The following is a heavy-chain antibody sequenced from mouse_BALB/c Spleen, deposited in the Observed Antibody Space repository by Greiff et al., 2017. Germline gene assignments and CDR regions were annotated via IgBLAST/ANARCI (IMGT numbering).Heavy chain of an antibody. V-gene: IGHV5-4*02. CDR3: ARDLGTARATSADYYAMDY. J-gene: IGHJ4*01. D-gene: IGHD3-2*01. CDR2: ISDGGSYT. Sequence: EVKLVESGGGLVKPGGSLKLSCAASGFTFSDYYMYWVRQTPEKRLEWVATISDGGSYTYYPDSVKGRSTISRDNAKNNLYLQMSSLKSEDTAMYYCARDLGTARATSADYYAMDYWGQGTSVTVSS. CDR1: GFTFSDYY.